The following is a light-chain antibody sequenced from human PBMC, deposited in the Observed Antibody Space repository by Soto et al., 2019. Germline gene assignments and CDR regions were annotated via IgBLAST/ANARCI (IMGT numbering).Light chain of an antibody. Sequence: ENVLTQSPGTVSLSPGDRATLSCRTSKSVSSSYLAWYQQKPGQAPRLLIYGASNRATGTPDRFSGSGSGTDFTLTISRLEPEDFAVYYCQQCGGSPRTFGQGTKVDIK. CDR3: QQCGGSPRT. CDR1: KSVSSSY. CDR2: GAS. J-gene: IGKJ1*01. V-gene: IGKV3-20*01.